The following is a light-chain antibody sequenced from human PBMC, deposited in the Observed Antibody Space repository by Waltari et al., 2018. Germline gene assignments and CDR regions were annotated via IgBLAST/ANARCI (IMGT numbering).Light chain of an antibody. CDR2: WAS. CDR3: QQYYTTPLT. Sequence: DILLTPSPDSLTVSLGGRATTHCQYSHSVFYGSNNKNFLAWYQQKSGQPPKLLIYWASTRESGVPDRFSGSGSGTDFTLTISSLQAEDVAVYYCQQYYTTPLTFGGGTKVEIK. J-gene: IGKJ4*01. V-gene: IGKV4-1*01. CDR1: HSVFYGSNNKNF.